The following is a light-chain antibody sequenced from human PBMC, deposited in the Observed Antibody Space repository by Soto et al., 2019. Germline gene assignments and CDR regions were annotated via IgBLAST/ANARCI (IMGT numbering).Light chain of an antibody. J-gene: IGKJ1*01. CDR2: GAS. Sequence: EIVMTQSPATLSVSPGERATLSCRASQSVGRNLAWYQQKPGQAPRLLIYGASTRATGIPARFSGSGSGTEFSLTISSLQSEAFAIYFCQQYNNWPPDMTFGQGTKVEIK. CDR1: QSVGRN. CDR3: QQYNNWPPDMT. V-gene: IGKV3-15*01.